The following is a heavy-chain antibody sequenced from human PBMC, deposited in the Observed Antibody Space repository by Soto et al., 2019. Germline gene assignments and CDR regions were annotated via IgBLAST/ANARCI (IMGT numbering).Heavy chain of an antibody. V-gene: IGHV3-74*01. J-gene: IGHJ4*02. Sequence: GVSLRLSCAASGFSFRGFWMHWVRLAPGKGLVWVSRMFTDVSTTYYADSVKGRFTISRDNAKSTLYLQMNSLRDEDTAVYYCVRGNTGYGNFDSWGQGTLVTVSS. CDR1: GFSFRGFW. D-gene: IGHD5-12*01. CDR3: VRGNTGYGNFDS. CDR2: MFTDVSTT.